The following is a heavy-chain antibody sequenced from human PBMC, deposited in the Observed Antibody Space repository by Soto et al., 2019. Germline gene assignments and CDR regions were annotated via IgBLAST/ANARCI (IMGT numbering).Heavy chain of an antibody. CDR2: ISYDGSNK. J-gene: IGHJ4*02. V-gene: IGHV3-30*18. D-gene: IGHD3-22*01. Sequence: QVQLVESGGGVVQPGRSLRLSCAASGFTFSSYGMHWVRQAPGKGLEWVAVISYDGSNKYYADSVKGRFTISRDNSKNTLYLQMNSLRAEDTAVYYCEKARYDSSGYSDYWGQGTLVTVSS. CDR1: GFTFSSYG. CDR3: EKARYDSSGYSDY.